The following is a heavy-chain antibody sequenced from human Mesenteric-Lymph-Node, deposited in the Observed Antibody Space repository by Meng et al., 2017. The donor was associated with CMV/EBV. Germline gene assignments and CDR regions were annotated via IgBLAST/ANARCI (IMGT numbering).Heavy chain of an antibody. V-gene: IGHV3-74*01. Sequence: GESLKISCAASGFTFSSYWMHWVRQVPGKGLVWVSRINSDGSSTSYADSVKGRFTISRDNAKNTLYLQMNRLRAEDTAVHYCARGYISGGLDIWGQGTMVTVSS. J-gene: IGHJ3*02. CDR3: ARGYISGGLDI. CDR2: INSDGSST. D-gene: IGHD2-15*01. CDR1: GFTFSSYW.